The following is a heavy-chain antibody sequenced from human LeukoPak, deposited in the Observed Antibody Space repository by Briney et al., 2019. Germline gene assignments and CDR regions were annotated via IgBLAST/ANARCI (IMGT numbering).Heavy chain of an antibody. CDR2: MNPYSGNT. J-gene: IGHJ4*02. CDR3: ARGYSPTLRTTGNDY. Sequence: ASVMVSCKASGYTFNSHDINWVRQATGQGLEWMGWMNPYSGNTGYAQKFQGRVTMTRDTSINTAYLEFYSLRSEDTAVYYCARGYSPTLRTTGNDYWGQGTLVTVSS. CDR1: GYTFNSHD. D-gene: IGHD1-1*01. V-gene: IGHV1-8*01.